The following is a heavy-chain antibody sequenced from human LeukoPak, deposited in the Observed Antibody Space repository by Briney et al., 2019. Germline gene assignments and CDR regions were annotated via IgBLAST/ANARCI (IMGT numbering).Heavy chain of an antibody. CDR2: TYYSGST. Sequence: SETLSLTCTVSGGSISSYYWSWIRQPPGKGLEWIGYTYYSGSTNYNPSLKSRVTISVDTSKNQFSLKLSSVTAADTAVYYCARGDPARDTFDIWGQGTMVTVSS. CDR3: ARGDPARDTFDI. J-gene: IGHJ3*02. V-gene: IGHV4-59*08. D-gene: IGHD5-18*01. CDR1: GGSISSYY.